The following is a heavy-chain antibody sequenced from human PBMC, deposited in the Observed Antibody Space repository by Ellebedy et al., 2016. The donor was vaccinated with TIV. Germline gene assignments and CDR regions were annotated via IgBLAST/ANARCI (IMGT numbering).Heavy chain of an antibody. CDR2: IRQDGSDK. D-gene: IGHD2-15*01. Sequence: GESLKISCAASGFTFSRYWMNWVRQAPGKGLEWVANIRQDGSDKDYVDSVKGRFTISRDNAKNSLYLQMNSLRVEDTAVYYGARGHCSGSSCLYYYYGMDVWGQGTTVTVAS. V-gene: IGHV3-7*03. CDR1: GFTFSRYW. CDR3: ARGHCSGSSCLYYYYGMDV. J-gene: IGHJ6*02.